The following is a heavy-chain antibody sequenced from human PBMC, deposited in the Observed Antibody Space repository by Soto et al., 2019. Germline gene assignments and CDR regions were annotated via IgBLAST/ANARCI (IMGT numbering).Heavy chain of an antibody. D-gene: IGHD1-26*01. Sequence: GASVKVSCKASGYTFTHHYIHWVRQAPGQGLEWMGWINPNSGDTNLAQKFQGSVTLTRDTSISTVYMELSTLTSDDTAVYYCARLVGSLWGPGALVTVSS. V-gene: IGHV1-2*02. J-gene: IGHJ4*02. CDR2: INPNSGDT. CDR3: ARLVGSL. CDR1: GYTFTHHY.